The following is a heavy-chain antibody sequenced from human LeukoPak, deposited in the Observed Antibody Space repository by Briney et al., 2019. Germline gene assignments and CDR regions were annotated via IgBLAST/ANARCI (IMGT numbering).Heavy chain of an antibody. CDR1: DYTFTSYG. J-gene: IGHJ4*02. D-gene: IGHD1-7*01. V-gene: IGHV1-18*01. Sequence: ASVKVSCKASDYTFTSYGISWVRQAPGQGLEWMGWISTYNGNTNYPQKLQGRVTMTTDTSTSTAYMELRSLRSDDTAVYYCARGNWNYGDYWGQGTLVIVSS. CDR3: ARGNWNYGDY. CDR2: ISTYNGNT.